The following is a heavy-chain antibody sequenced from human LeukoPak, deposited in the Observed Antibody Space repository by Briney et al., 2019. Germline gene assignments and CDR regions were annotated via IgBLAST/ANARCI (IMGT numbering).Heavy chain of an antibody. V-gene: IGHV1-2*02. CDR3: ARRGTRNGDIYWYFDL. J-gene: IGHJ2*01. CDR1: GYTFTDYY. Sequence: GASVKVSCKASGYTFTDYYMHWVRQAPGQGLEWMGYINPNSGGTKYAQKFQGRVTMTRDTSISTAYMELSRLRSDDTVVYYCARRGTRNGDIYWYFDLWGRGTLVTVSS. D-gene: IGHD4-17*01. CDR2: INPNSGGT.